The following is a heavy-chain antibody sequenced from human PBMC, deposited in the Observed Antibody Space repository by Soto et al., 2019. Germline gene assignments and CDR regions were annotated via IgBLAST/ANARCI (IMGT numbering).Heavy chain of an antibody. J-gene: IGHJ2*01. Sequence: GGSLRLSCAASGFTFSSYSMNWVRQAPGKGLEWVSYISSSSSTIYYADSVKGQFTISRDNAKNSLYLQMNSLRAEDTAVYCCARDPLAGYFDLWGRGTLVTVSS. CDR2: ISSSSSTI. CDR3: ARDPLAGYFDL. V-gene: IGHV3-48*01. CDR1: GFTFSSYS.